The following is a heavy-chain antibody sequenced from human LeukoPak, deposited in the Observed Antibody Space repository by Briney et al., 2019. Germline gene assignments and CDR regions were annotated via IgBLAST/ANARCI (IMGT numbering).Heavy chain of an antibody. CDR1: GFSFSSYW. D-gene: IGHD2-15*01. CDR3: AKDLSGAHDY. V-gene: IGHV3-74*01. CDR2: LNTDGSWT. Sequence: GGSLRLSCAASGFSFSSYWMHWVRQAPGKGLVWVSRLNTDGSWTNYADSVRGRFTISRDNAKNTLYLQMNSLRVEDTAVYYCAKDLSGAHDYWGQGTVVTVSS. J-gene: IGHJ4*02.